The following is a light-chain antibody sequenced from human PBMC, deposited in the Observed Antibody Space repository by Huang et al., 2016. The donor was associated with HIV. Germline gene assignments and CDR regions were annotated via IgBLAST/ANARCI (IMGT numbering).Light chain of an antibody. CDR1: QNVNTY. V-gene: IGKV1-39*01. CDR3: QQRFSTTIT. CDR2: AAS. J-gene: IGKJ5*01. Sequence: DIQMTQSPPSLSASVGDSVTIAWRASQNVNTYLNWYQQKPGQAPRLLIFAASRLRSGVPSRVSGSGSGTEFTLTISSLQLEDFATYYCQQRFSTTITFGQGTRLDIK.